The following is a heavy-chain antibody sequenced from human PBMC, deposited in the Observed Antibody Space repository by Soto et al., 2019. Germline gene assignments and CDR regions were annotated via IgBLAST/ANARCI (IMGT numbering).Heavy chain of an antibody. J-gene: IGHJ5*02. CDR3: ARDPDATSKIDL. V-gene: IGHV3-11*01. CDR2: ISSGGSPL. CDR1: GFTFSDHY. Sequence: GGSLRLSCTASGFTFSDHYMSWIRQAPGKGLEWVSYISSGGSPLYYADSVKGRFTISRDNAKNSLYLQMSSLRAEDTALYYCARDPDATSKIDLWGQGTQVTVSS. D-gene: IGHD1-1*01.